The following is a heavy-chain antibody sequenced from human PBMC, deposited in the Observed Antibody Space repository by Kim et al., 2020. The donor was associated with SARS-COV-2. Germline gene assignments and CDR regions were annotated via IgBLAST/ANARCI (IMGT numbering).Heavy chain of an antibody. CDR3: ARDSGSYRYNWNDGSGKDYYYYGMDV. CDR2: IYYSGST. CDR1: GGSISSYY. V-gene: IGHV4-59*01. Sequence: SETLSLTCTVSGGSISSYYWSWIRQPPGKGLEWIGYIYYSGSTNYNPSLKSRVTISVDTSKNQFSLKLSSVTAADTAVYYCARDSGSYRYNWNDGSGKDYYYYGMDVWGQGTTVTVSS. D-gene: IGHD1-1*01. J-gene: IGHJ6*02.